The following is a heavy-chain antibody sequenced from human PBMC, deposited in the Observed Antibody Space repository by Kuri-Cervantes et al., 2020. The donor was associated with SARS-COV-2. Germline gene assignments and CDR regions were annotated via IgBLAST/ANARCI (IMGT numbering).Heavy chain of an antibody. Sequence: GESLKISCAASGFTFSSYAVSWVRQAPGKGLEWVSAISGSGGSTYYADSVKGRFTISRDNSKNTLYLQMNSLRAEDTAVYYCAKDLGRPNWFDPWGQGTLVTVSS. CDR2: ISGSGGST. J-gene: IGHJ5*02. V-gene: IGHV3-23*01. CDR3: AKDLGRPNWFDP. CDR1: GFTFSSYA.